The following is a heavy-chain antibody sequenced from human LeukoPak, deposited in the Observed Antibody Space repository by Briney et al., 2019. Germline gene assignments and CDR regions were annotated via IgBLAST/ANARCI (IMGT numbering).Heavy chain of an antibody. CDR3: ARDQVTMVRGVSGNYYYGMDV. V-gene: IGHV1-2*04. CDR1: GYTFTGYY. CDR2: INPNSGGT. J-gene: IGHJ6*02. Sequence: ASVKVSCKASGYTFTGYYMHWVRQAPGQGLEWVGWINPNSGGTNYAQKFQGWVTMTRDTSISTAYMELSRLRSDDTAVYYCARDQVTMVRGVSGNYYYGMDVWGQGTTVTVSS. D-gene: IGHD3-10*01.